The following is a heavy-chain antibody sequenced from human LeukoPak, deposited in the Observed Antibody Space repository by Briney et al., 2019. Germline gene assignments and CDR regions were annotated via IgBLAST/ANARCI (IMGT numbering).Heavy chain of an antibody. V-gene: IGHV1-24*01. Sequence: ASVKVSCKVSGYTLTELSMHWVRQAPGKGLEWMGGFDPEDGETIYAQKFQGRVTMTEDTSTDTAYMELSSLRSEDTAVYYCATGGLRYYDSSGYYPFGYWGQGTLVTVSS. CDR1: GYTLTELS. D-gene: IGHD3-22*01. CDR2: FDPEDGET. J-gene: IGHJ4*02. CDR3: ATGGLRYYDSSGYYPFGY.